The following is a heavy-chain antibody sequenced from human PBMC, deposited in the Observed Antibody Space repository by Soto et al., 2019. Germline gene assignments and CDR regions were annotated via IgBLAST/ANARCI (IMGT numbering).Heavy chain of an antibody. CDR2: IYYSGST. V-gene: IGHV4-39*01. CDR3: ARSMGYPDAFDI. CDR1: GGSISSSSYY. D-gene: IGHD5-18*01. Sequence: PSETLSLTCTVSGGSISSSSYYWGWIRQPPGKGLEWIGSIYYSGSTYYNPSLKSRVTISVDTSKNQFSLKLSSVTAADTAVYYCARSMGYPDAFDIWGQGKMVTVSS. J-gene: IGHJ3*02.